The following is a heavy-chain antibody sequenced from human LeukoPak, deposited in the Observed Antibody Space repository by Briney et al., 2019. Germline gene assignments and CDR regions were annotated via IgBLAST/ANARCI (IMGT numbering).Heavy chain of an antibody. J-gene: IGHJ4*02. CDR3: ARGVMDTAMALYYFDY. V-gene: IGHV4-4*02. CDR1: GGSISSSNW. CDR2: IYHSGST. D-gene: IGHD5-18*01. Sequence: SETLSLTCAVSGGSISSSNWWSWVRQPPGKGLEWIGEIYHSGSTNYNPSLKSRVTISVDKSKNQFSLKLSSVTAADTAVYYRARGVMDTAMALYYFDYWGQGTLVTVSS.